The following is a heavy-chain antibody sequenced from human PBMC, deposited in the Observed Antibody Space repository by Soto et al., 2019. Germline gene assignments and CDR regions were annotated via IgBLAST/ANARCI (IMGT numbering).Heavy chain of an antibody. CDR3: ARSAPAPSSDYYYGTDV. Sequence: SVKVSCKASGGTFSSYAISWFRQAPGQGLEWMGGLIPIFGTANYAQKFQGRVTITADESTSTAYMALSSLRSEDTAVYYCARSAPAPSSDYYYGTDVWGQGTKVTVSS. CDR1: GGTFSSYA. J-gene: IGHJ6*02. V-gene: IGHV1-69*13. CDR2: LIPIFGTA. D-gene: IGHD2-2*01.